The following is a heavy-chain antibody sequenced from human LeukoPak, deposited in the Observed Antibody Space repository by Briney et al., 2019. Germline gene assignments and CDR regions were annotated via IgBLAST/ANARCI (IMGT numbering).Heavy chain of an antibody. J-gene: IGHJ4*02. D-gene: IGHD2-2*01. CDR2: ISSSGNTI. CDR3: ARETDSTLFDY. Sequence: PGGSLRLSCATSGFLFGSYGMHWVRQAPGKGLEWVSYISSSGNTIYYADSVKGRFTISRDNAKNSLYLQMSSLRAEDTAIYYCARETDSTLFDYWGQGTLVTVSS. CDR1: GFLFGSYG. V-gene: IGHV3-48*04.